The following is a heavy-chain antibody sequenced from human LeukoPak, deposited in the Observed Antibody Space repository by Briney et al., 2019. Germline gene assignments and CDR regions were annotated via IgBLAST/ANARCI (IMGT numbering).Heavy chain of an antibody. Sequence: PGGSLRLSCAASGFTFRSYSMNWVRQAPGKGLEWVSSISSSSSYIYYADSVKGRFTISRDNAKNSLYLQMNSLRAEDTAVYYCAREATVTTPPEDYYYMDVRGKGTTVTVSS. CDR2: ISSSSSYI. D-gene: IGHD4-17*01. J-gene: IGHJ6*03. CDR1: GFTFRSYS. V-gene: IGHV3-21*01. CDR3: AREATVTTPPEDYYYMDV.